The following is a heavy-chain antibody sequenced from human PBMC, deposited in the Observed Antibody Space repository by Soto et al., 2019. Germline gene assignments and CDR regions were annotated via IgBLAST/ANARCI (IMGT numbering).Heavy chain of an antibody. CDR3: ARPRFSGDYHSGFGY. V-gene: IGHV4-34*01. Sequence: SEALSLTCAVYGGSFSGYYWSWIRQPPGKGLEWIGEINHSGSTNYNPSLKSRVTISVDTSKNQFSLKLSSVTAADTALYYCARPRFSGDYHSGFGYWGQGTLVTVSS. J-gene: IGHJ4*02. D-gene: IGHD4-17*01. CDR2: INHSGST. CDR1: GGSFSGYY.